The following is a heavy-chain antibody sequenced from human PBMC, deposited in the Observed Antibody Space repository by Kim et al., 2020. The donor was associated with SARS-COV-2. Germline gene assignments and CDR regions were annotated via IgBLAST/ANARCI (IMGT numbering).Heavy chain of an antibody. CDR1: TFTFSSYA. J-gene: IGHJ6*02. V-gene: IGHV3-48*03. Sequence: GGSLRLSCAASTFTFSSYAMNWVRQAPGKGLEWLSYISTSGSTLYYADSVKGRFTTSRHNAKNSLYLQMNSLRAEDTAVYYCATLGYSSSWGGMDVWGQGTTVTVSS. CDR2: ISTSGSTL. CDR3: ATLGYSSSWGGMDV. D-gene: IGHD6-6*01.